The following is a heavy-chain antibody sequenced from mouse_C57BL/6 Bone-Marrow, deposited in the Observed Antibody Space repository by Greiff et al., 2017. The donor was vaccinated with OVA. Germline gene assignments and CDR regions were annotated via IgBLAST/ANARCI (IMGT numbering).Heavy chain of an antibody. CDR1: GFTFSDYG. Sequence: EVMLVESGGGLVKPGGSLKLSCAASGFTFSDYGMHWVRQAPGKGLEWVAYISSGSSTIYYADTVKGRFTISRDNAKNTLFLQMTSLRSEDTAMYYCARLYGGCYYFDYWGQGTTLTVSS. CDR2: ISSGSSTI. D-gene: IGHD1-1*02. CDR3: ARLYGGCYYFDY. V-gene: IGHV5-17*01. J-gene: IGHJ2*01.